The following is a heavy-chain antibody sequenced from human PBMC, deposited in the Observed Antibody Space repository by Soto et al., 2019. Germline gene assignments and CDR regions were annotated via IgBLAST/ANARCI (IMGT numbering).Heavy chain of an antibody. Sequence: PSETLSLTCTVSGGSISNFYWRWIRQPPGKGLEWIGYISYSGNTNYNPSLKSRVSISVDTSKNQLSLKLTSVTAADTAVYYCARDPMVLSRSYFDSWGQGTPGTVS. CDR2: ISYSGNT. D-gene: IGHD2-8*02. CDR1: GGSISNFY. CDR3: ARDPMVLSRSYFDS. V-gene: IGHV4-59*01. J-gene: IGHJ4*02.